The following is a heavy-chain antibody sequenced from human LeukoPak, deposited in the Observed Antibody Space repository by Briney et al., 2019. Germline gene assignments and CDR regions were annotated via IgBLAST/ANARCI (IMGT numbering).Heavy chain of an antibody. CDR2: IIDYDGHT. J-gene: IGHJ5*01. D-gene: IGHD3-16*02. Sequence: ASVKVSCKASGYNFTTYGFSWVRQAPGQGPEWLGWIIDYDGHTRCSEKLTGRITLTTDRYTSTIYMELSSLTYDNTAHYYCVREGIYLAFDLWGQGTLVSVSS. CDR3: VREGIYLAFDL. CDR1: GYNFTTYG. V-gene: IGHV1-18*01.